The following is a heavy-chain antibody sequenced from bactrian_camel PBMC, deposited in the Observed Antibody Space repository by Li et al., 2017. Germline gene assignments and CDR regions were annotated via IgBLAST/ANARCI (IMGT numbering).Heavy chain of an antibody. J-gene: IGHJ6*01. Sequence: HVQLVESGGGSVQAGGSLRLSCSASDRANRYCMGWFRQIPDREREGVAGIESDGSTSYADSVKGRFSISKDNKKNTLHLQMNNVKPEDTGMYYCAADLRLGGMWYSDRDFGYWGRGTQVTVS. CDR1: DRANRYC. CDR2: IESDGST. D-gene: IGHD6*01. CDR3: AADLRLGGMWYSDRDFGY. V-gene: IGHV3S57*01.